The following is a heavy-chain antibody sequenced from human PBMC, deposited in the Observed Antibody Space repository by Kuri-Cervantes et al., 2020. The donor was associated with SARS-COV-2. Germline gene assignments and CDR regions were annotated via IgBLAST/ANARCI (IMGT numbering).Heavy chain of an antibody. D-gene: IGHD2-21*01. Sequence: ASVKVSCKVSGYTLTELSMHWVRQAPGKGLEWMGGFDPEDGETIYAQKFQGRVTMTRDTSTSTVYMELGSLTSEDTAIYYCYCAPKEGFDSWGQGTLVTVSS. CDR2: FDPEDGET. CDR1: GYTLTELS. J-gene: IGHJ4*02. CDR3: YCAPKEGFDS. V-gene: IGHV1-24*01.